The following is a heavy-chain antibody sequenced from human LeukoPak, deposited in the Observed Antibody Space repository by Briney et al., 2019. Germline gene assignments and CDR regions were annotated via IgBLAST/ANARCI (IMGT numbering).Heavy chain of an antibody. CDR1: GGSISSSSYY. CDR3: ARVQGIQHSGLYYYYYYMDV. CDR2: IYYSGST. D-gene: IGHD5-18*01. Sequence: PSETLSLTCTVSGGSISSSSYYWGWIRQPPGKGLEWIGSIYYSGSTYYNPSLKSRVTISVDTFKNQFSLKLSSVTAADTAVYYCARVQGIQHSGLYYYYYYMDVWGKGTTVTVSS. V-gene: IGHV4-39*07. J-gene: IGHJ6*03.